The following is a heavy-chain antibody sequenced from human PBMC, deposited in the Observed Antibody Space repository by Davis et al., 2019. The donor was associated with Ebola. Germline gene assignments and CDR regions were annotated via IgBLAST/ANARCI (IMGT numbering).Heavy chain of an antibody. Sequence: GESLKISCADSVITFSNYAMTWVRQAPAKGLECVPALSGRGGATYYARSVKGRFTVTRDNSKKTMYLQMNSLRAEDTAVYYCGKMGGSIAARNDYWGQGTLVTVSS. D-gene: IGHD6-6*01. CDR2: LSGRGGAT. CDR3: GKMGGSIAARNDY. J-gene: IGHJ4*02. CDR1: VITFSNYA. V-gene: IGHV3-23*01.